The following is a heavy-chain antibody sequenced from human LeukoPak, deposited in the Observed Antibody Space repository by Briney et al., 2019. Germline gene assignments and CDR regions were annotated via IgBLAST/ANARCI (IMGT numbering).Heavy chain of an antibody. V-gene: IGHV4-30-2*01. J-gene: IGHJ4*02. Sequence: SQTLSLTCTVSGGSISSGGYSWSWIRQPPGKGLEWIGYIYHSGSTYYNPSLKSRVTISVDRSKNQFSLKLSSVTAAGTAVYYCARLTHITMVRGAHFDYWGQGTLVTVSS. D-gene: IGHD3-10*01. CDR2: IYHSGST. CDR3: ARLTHITMVRGAHFDY. CDR1: GGSISSGGYS.